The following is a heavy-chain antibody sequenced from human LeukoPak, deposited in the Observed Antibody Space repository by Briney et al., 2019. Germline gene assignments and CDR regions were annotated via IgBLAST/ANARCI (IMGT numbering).Heavy chain of an antibody. V-gene: IGHV1-2*02. J-gene: IGHJ4*02. Sequence: ASVKVSCKASGYIFTGYYMHWVRQAPGQGLEWMGWINPNSGDTNYAQKFQGRVTMTRDTSISTAYMELSRLRSDDTAVYYCARWAVADQRTSDYWGQGTLVTVSS. CDR3: ARWAVADQRTSDY. D-gene: IGHD6-19*01. CDR2: INPNSGDT. CDR1: GYIFTGYY.